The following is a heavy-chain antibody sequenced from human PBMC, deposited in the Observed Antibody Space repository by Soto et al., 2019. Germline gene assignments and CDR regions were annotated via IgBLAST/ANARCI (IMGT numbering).Heavy chain of an antibody. V-gene: IGHV3-73*02. CDR3: APIGTVTTFYY. Sequence: EVQLVESGGGLVQPEGSLKLSCAASGFTFSGSAMHWVRQASGKGLEWVGRIRSKANSYATAYAASVKGRFTISRDDSKNTAYLQMNSLKTEDTAVYYCAPIGTVTTFYYWGQGTLVAVSS. J-gene: IGHJ4*02. CDR1: GFTFSGSA. D-gene: IGHD4-17*01. CDR2: IRSKANSYAT.